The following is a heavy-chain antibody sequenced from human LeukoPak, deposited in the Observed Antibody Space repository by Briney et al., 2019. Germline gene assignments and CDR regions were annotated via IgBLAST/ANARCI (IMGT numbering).Heavy chain of an antibody. J-gene: IGHJ4*02. CDR3: ARVGEFSADSGSNYYFDY. CDR2: IYYSGST. CDR1: GGSISSSSYY. D-gene: IGHD1-26*01. Sequence: SETLSLTCTVSGGSISSSSYYWGWIRQPPGKGLEWIGSIYYSGSTYYNPSLKSRVTISVDTSKNQFSLKLSSVTAADTAVYYCARVGEFSADSGSNYYFDYWGQGTLVTVSS. V-gene: IGHV4-39*07.